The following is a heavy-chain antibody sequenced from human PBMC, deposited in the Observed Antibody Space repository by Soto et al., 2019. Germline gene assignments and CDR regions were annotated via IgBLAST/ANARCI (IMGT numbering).Heavy chain of an antibody. D-gene: IGHD3-3*01. V-gene: IGHV4-4*07. CDR1: GGSISSYY. J-gene: IGHJ4*02. Sequence: SETLSLTCTVSGGSISSYYWSWIRQPAGKGLEWIGRIYTSGSTNYNPSLKSRVTMSVDTSKNQFSLKLSSVTAADTAVYYCARDGYDFWSGSPPFDYRGQGTLVTVSS. CDR3: ARDGYDFWSGSPPFDY. CDR2: IYTSGST.